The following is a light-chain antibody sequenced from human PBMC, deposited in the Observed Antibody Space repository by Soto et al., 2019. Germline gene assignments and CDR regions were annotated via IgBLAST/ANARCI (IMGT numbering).Light chain of an antibody. CDR3: QHRSKWPRLPT. CDR2: DTS. Sequence: EIVLTQSPATLSLSPGERATLSCRASQSVSSYLAWYQQKPGQAPRLLIYDTSNRATGIPARFSGSGSATDFTLTISSLEPEDFAVYYCQHRSKWPRLPTFGGGTKVEI. J-gene: IGKJ4*01. CDR1: QSVSSY. V-gene: IGKV3-11*01.